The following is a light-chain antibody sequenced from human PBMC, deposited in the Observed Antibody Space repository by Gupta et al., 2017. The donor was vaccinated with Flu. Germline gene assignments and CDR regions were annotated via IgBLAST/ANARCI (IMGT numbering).Light chain of an antibody. CDR3: QTWGTGIYVV. CDR1: SGHSSYA. V-gene: IGLV4-69*01. CDR2: LNSDGSH. Sequence: QLVLTQSPSASASLGASVKLTCTLSSGHSSYAIAWHQQQPEKGPRYLMKLNSDGSHSKGDGIPDRFSGSSSGAERDLTISSLQSEDEADYYCQTWGTGIYVVVGGGTKLTVL. J-gene: IGLJ2*01.